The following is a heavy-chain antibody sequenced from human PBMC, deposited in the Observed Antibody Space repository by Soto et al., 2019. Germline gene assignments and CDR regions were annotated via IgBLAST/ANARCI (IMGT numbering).Heavy chain of an antibody. CDR2: ISDRGMST. Sequence: DVHLLESGGGLVQPGGSLRLSCAASGFSFSSYTMSWVRQAPGKGLEWVSGISDRGMSTYYADSVKGRFIISRDNSKNILYLQMDSLRVEDTAVYYCAYFGYSGYDYDYWGPGTLVSVAS. V-gene: IGHV3-23*01. J-gene: IGHJ4*02. CDR3: AYFGYSGYDYDY. CDR1: GFSFSSYT. D-gene: IGHD5-12*01.